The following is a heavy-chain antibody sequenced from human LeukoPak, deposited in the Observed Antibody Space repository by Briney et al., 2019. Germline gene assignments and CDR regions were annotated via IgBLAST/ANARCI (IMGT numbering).Heavy chain of an antibody. J-gene: IGHJ6*02. V-gene: IGHV3-30*18. Sequence: PGRSLRLSCAASGFTFSSYGMHWVRQAPGKGLEWVAVISYDGSNKYYADSVKGRFTISRDNSKNTLYLQMNSLRAEDTAVYYCAKDLTAVAGIYYYGMDVWGQGTTVTVSS. D-gene: IGHD6-19*01. CDR3: AKDLTAVAGIYYYGMDV. CDR2: ISYDGSNK. CDR1: GFTFSSYG.